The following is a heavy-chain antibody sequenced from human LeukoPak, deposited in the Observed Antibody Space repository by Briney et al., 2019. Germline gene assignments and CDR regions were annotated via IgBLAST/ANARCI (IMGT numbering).Heavy chain of an antibody. Sequence: GGSLRLSCAASGFTFSSYSMSWVRQAPGKGLEWVSGISGSGGSTYYADSVKGRFTISRDNSKNTLSLQINSLRAEDTAIYYCAKDLMSGSIFDYWGQGTLVTVSS. CDR3: AKDLMSGSIFDY. CDR1: GFTFSSYS. CDR2: ISGSGGST. V-gene: IGHV3-23*01. J-gene: IGHJ4*02. D-gene: IGHD1-26*01.